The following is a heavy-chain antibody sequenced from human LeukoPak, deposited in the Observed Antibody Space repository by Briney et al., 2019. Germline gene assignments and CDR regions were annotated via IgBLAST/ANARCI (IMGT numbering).Heavy chain of an antibody. CDR2: ISYDGSNK. CDR1: GFTFSSYA. Sequence: GGSLRLSCAASGFTFSSYAMHWVRQAPGKGLEWVAVISYDGSNKYYADSVKGRFTISRDNSKNTLYLQMNSLRAEDTAVYYCARGLGSGWFDPWGQGTLVTVSS. V-gene: IGHV3-30-3*01. D-gene: IGHD3-22*01. J-gene: IGHJ5*02. CDR3: ARGLGSGWFDP.